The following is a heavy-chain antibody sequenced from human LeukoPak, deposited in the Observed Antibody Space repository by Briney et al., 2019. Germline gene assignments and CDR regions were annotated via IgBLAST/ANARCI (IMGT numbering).Heavy chain of an antibody. J-gene: IGHJ3*02. CDR1: GFTFDDYG. V-gene: IGHV3-20*01. CDR3: ARVKYSGSYGAFDI. CDR2: INWNGGST. Sequence: GGSLRLSCAASGFTFDDYGMSWVRQAPGKGLEWVSGINWNGGSTGYADSVKGRFTISRDNAKNSLYLQMNSLRAEDTASYHCARVKYSGSYGAFDIWGQGTMVTVSS. D-gene: IGHD1-26*01.